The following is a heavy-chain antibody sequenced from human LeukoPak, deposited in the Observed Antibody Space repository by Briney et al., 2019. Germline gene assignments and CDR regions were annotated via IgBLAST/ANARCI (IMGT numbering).Heavy chain of an antibody. CDR2: FDPEDGET. Sequence: ASVKVSCKASGYTFTSYSISWVRQAPGKGLEWMGGFDPEDGETIYAQKFQGRVTMTEDTSTDTAYMELSSLRSEDTAVYYCATASVATKGYYFDYWGQGTLVTVSS. J-gene: IGHJ4*02. V-gene: IGHV1-24*01. CDR3: ATASVATKGYYFDY. CDR1: GYTFTSYS. D-gene: IGHD5-12*01.